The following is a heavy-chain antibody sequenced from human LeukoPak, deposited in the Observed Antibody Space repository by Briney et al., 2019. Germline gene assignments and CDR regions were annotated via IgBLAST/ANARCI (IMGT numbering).Heavy chain of an antibody. CDR2: ISGSGAGT. Sequence: PGGPLRLSCAASGFTFSSYAMGWVRQAPGKGLEWVSSISGSGAGTYYADSVKGRCTISRDNSKNTLYLQMNSLRAEDTAVYYCAKADDDSPGYTNYFDYWGQGTLVTVSS. CDR1: GFTFSSYA. CDR3: AKADDDSPGYTNYFDY. J-gene: IGHJ4*02. D-gene: IGHD3-22*01. V-gene: IGHV3-23*01.